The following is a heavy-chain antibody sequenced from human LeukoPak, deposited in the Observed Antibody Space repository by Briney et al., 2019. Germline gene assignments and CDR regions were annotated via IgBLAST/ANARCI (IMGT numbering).Heavy chain of an antibody. CDR3: ARDSHYDSSGFSLQAYYFDY. V-gene: IGHV1-69*13. Sequence: ASVKVSCKASGGTFSSYAISWVRQAPGQGLEWMGGIIPIFGTANYAQKFQGRVTITADESTSTAYMELSSLRSEDTAVYYCARDSHYDSSGFSLQAYYFDYWGQGTLVTVSS. CDR1: GGTFSSYA. CDR2: IIPIFGTA. D-gene: IGHD3-22*01. J-gene: IGHJ4*02.